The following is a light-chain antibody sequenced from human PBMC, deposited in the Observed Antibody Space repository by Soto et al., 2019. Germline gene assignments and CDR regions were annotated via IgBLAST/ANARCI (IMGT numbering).Light chain of an antibody. Sequence: DIQMTQSPSSLAASIGDRVIITCRTSQSVSTFLNWYRHTPGGAPRLLIYTASTLHGGVPSRFSGSGSGTEFPLTISSRQPEDFATYYCQERYSSPFTIGPGTRVDV. CDR3: QERYSSPFT. CDR2: TAS. J-gene: IGKJ3*01. CDR1: QSVSTF. V-gene: IGKV1-39*01.